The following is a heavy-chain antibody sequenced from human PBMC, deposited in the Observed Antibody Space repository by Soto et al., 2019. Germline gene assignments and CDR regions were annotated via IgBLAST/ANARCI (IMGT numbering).Heavy chain of an antibody. D-gene: IGHD5-12*01. CDR1: GFTFSSYG. CDR3: AKHYDPGLGDY. V-gene: IGHV3-30*18. Sequence: QVQLVESGGGVVQPGRSLRLSCAASGFTFSSYGVHWVRQAPGKGLEWVAVISYDGSNKYYADSVKGRFTISRDNSKNTLYLQMNSLRAEDTAVYYCAKHYDPGLGDYWGQGTLVTVSS. J-gene: IGHJ4*02. CDR2: ISYDGSNK.